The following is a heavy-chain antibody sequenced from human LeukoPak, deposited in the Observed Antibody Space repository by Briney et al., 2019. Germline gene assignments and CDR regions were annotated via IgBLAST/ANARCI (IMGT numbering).Heavy chain of an antibody. CDR2: INHSGST. J-gene: IGHJ2*01. CDR1: GGSFSGYY. D-gene: IGHD6-13*01. CDR3: ARPYSRHHSIYWYFDL. Sequence: SETLSLTCAVYGGSFSGYYWSWIRQPPGKGLEWIGEINHSGSTNYNPSLKSRVTISVDTSKNQFSLKLSSVTAADTAVYYCARPYSRHHSIYWYFDLWGRGTLVTVSS. V-gene: IGHV4-34*01.